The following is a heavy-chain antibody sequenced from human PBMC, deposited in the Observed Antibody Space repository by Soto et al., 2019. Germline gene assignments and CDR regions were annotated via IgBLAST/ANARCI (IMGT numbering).Heavy chain of an antibody. J-gene: IGHJ5*02. V-gene: IGHV4-34*01. Sequence: PSETLSLTCAVYGGSFSGYYWTWIRQPPGTGLEWIGEINHSGSTNYNPSLKSRVTISVDTSKNQFSLKLSSVTAADTAVYYCARAAAAGGNNWFDPWGQGTLVTVSS. CDR2: INHSGST. CDR1: GGSFSGYY. D-gene: IGHD6-13*01. CDR3: ARAAAAGGNNWFDP.